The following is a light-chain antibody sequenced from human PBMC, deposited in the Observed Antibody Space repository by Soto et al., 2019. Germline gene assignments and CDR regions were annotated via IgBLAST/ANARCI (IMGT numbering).Light chain of an antibody. CDR2: KAS. Sequence: DIQMTQSPSTLSASVGDRVTVTCRVSQNIGSWVAWYQQKPGKAPNLLIYKASTLENGVPSRFSGTGSVTEFTLTISSLQPDDFATYSCQQYSPYSARTFGQGTKVEVK. V-gene: IGKV1-5*03. CDR1: QNIGSW. J-gene: IGKJ1*01. CDR3: QQYSPYSART.